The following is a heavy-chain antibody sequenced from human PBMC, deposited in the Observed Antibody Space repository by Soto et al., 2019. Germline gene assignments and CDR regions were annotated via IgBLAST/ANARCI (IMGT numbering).Heavy chain of an antibody. Sequence: GGSLRLSCAASGFTFSNAWMSWVRQAPGKGLEWVGRIKSKTDGGTTDYAAPVKGRFTISRDDSKNTLYLQMNSLKTEDTAVYYCWSYDSSGYYYYYYMDVWGKGTTVTVSS. J-gene: IGHJ6*03. V-gene: IGHV3-15*01. D-gene: IGHD3-22*01. CDR1: GFTFSNAW. CDR3: WSYDSSGYYYYYYMDV. CDR2: IKSKTDGGTT.